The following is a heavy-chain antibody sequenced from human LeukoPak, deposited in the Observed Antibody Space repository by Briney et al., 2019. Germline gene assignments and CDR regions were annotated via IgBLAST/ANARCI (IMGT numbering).Heavy chain of an antibody. CDR1: GYTFTSYV. Sequence: ASVKVSCKASGYTFTSYVINWVRQAAGHGVEWMGWMNPNSGNTDYAQKFQGRVTMTRNTSISTAYMELSSLRSEDTAVYYCARARVRGVIIPGYWGQGTLVTVSS. D-gene: IGHD3-10*01. CDR2: MNPNSGNT. J-gene: IGHJ4*02. V-gene: IGHV1-8*01. CDR3: ARARVRGVIIPGY.